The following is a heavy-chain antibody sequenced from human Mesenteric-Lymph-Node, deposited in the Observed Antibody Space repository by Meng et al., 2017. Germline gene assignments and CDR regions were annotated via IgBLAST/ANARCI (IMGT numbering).Heavy chain of an antibody. J-gene: IGHJ5*02. V-gene: IGHV3-48*03. CDR3: ARENSGCGGDCYDL. Sequence: GESLKISCAASGFTFNSYERCWVCQAPGTGLEWISYITGSGDTTHYADSVKGRFTTSRDNAQNLLYLQMNSLRAEDAAVYYCARENSGCGGDCYDLWGQGTLVTVSS. D-gene: IGHD2-21*01. CDR2: ITGSGDTT. CDR1: GFTFNSYE.